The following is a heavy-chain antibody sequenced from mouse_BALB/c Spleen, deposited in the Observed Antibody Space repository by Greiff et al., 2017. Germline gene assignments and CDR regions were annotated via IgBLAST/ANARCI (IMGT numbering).Heavy chain of an antibody. D-gene: IGHD2-2*01. CDR2: ISYSGST. CDR3: ARWKGVYYCYDEAMDY. J-gene: IGHJ4*01. Sequence: EVKLQESGPSLVKPSQTLSLTCSVTGDSITSGYWNWIRKFPGNKLEYMGYISYSGSTYYNPSLKSRISITRDTSKNQYYLQLNSVTTEDTATYYCARWKGVYYCYDEAMDYWGQGTSVTVSS. CDR1: GDSITSGY. V-gene: IGHV3-8*02.